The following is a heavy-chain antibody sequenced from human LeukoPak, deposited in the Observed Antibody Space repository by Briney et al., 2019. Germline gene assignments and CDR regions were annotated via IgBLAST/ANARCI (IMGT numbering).Heavy chain of an antibody. CDR1: GYTFTSYG. CDR3: ATMQQRYYYYMDV. Sequence: ASVKVSCKASGYTFTSYGISWVRQAPGQGLEWMGWISAYNGNTNYAQKLQGRVTMTTDTSTSTAYMELSSLRSEDTAVYYCATMQQRYYYYMDVWGKGTTVTISS. V-gene: IGHV1-18*01. J-gene: IGHJ6*03. CDR2: ISAYNGNT. D-gene: IGHD6-13*01.